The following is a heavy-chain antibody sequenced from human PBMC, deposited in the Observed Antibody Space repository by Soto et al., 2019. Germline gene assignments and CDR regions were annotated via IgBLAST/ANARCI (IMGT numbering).Heavy chain of an antibody. CDR1: GFTFSSYA. CDR2: ISYDGSNK. J-gene: IGHJ4*02. V-gene: IGHV3-30-3*01. CDR3: ARDPY. Sequence: QVQLVESGGGVVQPGRSLRLSCAASGFTFSSYAMHWVRQAPGKGLEWVAVISYDGSNKYYADSVKARFTISRDNSKNTLYLQMNSLRAEDTAVYYCARDPYWGQGTLVTVSS.